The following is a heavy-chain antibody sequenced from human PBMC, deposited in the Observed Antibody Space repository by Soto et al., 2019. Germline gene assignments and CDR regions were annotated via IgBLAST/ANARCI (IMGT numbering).Heavy chain of an antibody. J-gene: IGHJ4*02. CDR1: GDTFNFYS. CDR3: ASSYGSGYRAFDY. D-gene: IGHD3-10*01. V-gene: IGHV1-69*02. CDR2: VNPIVSMS. Sequence: QVQLVQSGAEVKRPGSSVKVSCKASGDTFNFYSINWVRQAPGLGLEWMGRVNPIVSMSNYAQKFQGRVTMTADKXTSTGHMELSRLRWGDTAIYYCASSYGSGYRAFDYWSQGALVTVS.